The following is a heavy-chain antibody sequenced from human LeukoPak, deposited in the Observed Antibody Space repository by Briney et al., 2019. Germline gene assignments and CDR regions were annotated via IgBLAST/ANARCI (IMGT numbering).Heavy chain of an antibody. Sequence: GGSLRLSCAASGFTFSSYGMHWVRQAPGKGLEWVAFIRYDGSNKYYADSVKGRFTISRDNSKNTLYLQMNSLRAEDTAVYYCAKDRPRLGYCSSTSCYFGAFDIWGQGTMVTVSS. CDR2: IRYDGSNK. CDR3: AKDRPRLGYCSSTSCYFGAFDI. J-gene: IGHJ3*02. D-gene: IGHD2-2*01. V-gene: IGHV3-30*02. CDR1: GFTFSSYG.